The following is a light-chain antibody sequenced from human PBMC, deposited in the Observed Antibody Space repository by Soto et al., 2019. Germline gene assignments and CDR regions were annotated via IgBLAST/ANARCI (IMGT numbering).Light chain of an antibody. V-gene: IGKV1-5*03. CDR3: QQDSSYSEA. CDR2: KAS. Sequence: IPVTQAPATLFRSRSNRSTFTYRASQTISSWLAWYQQKPGKAPKLLIYKASNLKSGAPSRFSGSGSGTEFTLTISSLQPDDFATYYCQQDSSYSEAFGQGTKVDTK. CDR1: QTISSW. J-gene: IGKJ1*01.